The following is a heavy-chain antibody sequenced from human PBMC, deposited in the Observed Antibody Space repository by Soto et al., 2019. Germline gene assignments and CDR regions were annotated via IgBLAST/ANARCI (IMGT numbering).Heavy chain of an antibody. V-gene: IGHV4-34*01. D-gene: IGHD2-21*02. Sequence: PSETLSLTCAVYGGSFSGYYWSWIRQPPGKGLEWIGEINHSGNTNYNPSLKSRVTISVDTSKNQFSLKVTSLTAADTAVYYCAREPYGDSQYFDYWGQGTPVTVSS. CDR3: AREPYGDSQYFDY. CDR2: INHSGNT. J-gene: IGHJ4*02. CDR1: GGSFSGYY.